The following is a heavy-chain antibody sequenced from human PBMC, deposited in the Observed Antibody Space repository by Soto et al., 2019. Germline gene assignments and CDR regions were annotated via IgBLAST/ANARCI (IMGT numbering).Heavy chain of an antibody. CDR1: GFSFSSYG. D-gene: IGHD3-16*01. CDR2: IWYDGSNE. V-gene: IGHV3-33*01. CDR3: ARDDVADRDLIRGLGGWFAP. J-gene: IGHJ5*02. Sequence: QVQLVESGGGVVQPGRSLRLSCAASGFSFSSYGMHWLRQAPGKGLEWLAVIWYDGSNEYYADSVKGRFTISRDNSKTTLYLQMNSLRAEDTALYYCARDDVADRDLIRGLGGWFAPWGKGTLVTVSS.